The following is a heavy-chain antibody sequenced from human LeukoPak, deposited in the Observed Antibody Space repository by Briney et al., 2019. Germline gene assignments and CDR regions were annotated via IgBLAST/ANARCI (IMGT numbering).Heavy chain of an antibody. Sequence: GGSLRLSCAASGFTFSSYGMHWVRQAPGKGLEWVAVIWYDGSNKYYADSVKGRFTISRDNSKNTLYLQMNSLRAEDTAVYYCAKDPGSGYDTTGWGQGTLVTVSS. CDR2: IWYDGSNK. CDR3: AKDPGSGYDTTG. CDR1: GFTFSSYG. D-gene: IGHD5-12*01. V-gene: IGHV3-33*06. J-gene: IGHJ4*02.